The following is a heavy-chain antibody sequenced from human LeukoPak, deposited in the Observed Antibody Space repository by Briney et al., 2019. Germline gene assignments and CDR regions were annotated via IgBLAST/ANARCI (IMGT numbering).Heavy chain of an antibody. CDR3: ARIPSVRGVTAPPMDV. V-gene: IGHV4-34*01. J-gene: IGHJ6*03. D-gene: IGHD3-10*01. CDR2: INHSGST. CDR1: GGSFSGYY. Sequence: SETLSLTCAVYGGSFSGYYWSWIRQPPGKGLEWIGEINHSGSTNYNPSLKSRVTISVDTSKNQFSLKLGSVTAADTAVYYCARIPSVRGVTAPPMDVWGKGTTVTISS.